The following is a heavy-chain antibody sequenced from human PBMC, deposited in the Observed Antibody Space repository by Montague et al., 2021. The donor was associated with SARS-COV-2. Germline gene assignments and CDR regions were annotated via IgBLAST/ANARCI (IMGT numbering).Heavy chain of an antibody. V-gene: IGHV4-59*01. CDR2: IYYSGST. CDR1: GGSISSYY. Sequence: SETRSLTCTVSGGSISSYYWSWIRQPPGKGLEWIGYIYYSGSTNYNPSLTSRVTISVYTSKNQFSLKMISVITTDTAVYYCVRGGGTSADYDFYAMDVWGPGTTGTGSS. CDR3: VRGGGTSADYDFYAMDV. D-gene: IGHD4-23*01. J-gene: IGHJ6*02.